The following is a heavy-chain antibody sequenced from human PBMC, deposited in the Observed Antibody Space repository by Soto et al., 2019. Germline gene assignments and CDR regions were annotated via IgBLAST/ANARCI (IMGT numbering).Heavy chain of an antibody. CDR1: GFTFSSYG. CDR3: ARDRSGDTARVTPDY. D-gene: IGHD5-18*01. CDR2: IWYDGSNK. V-gene: IGHV3-33*01. J-gene: IGHJ4*02. Sequence: QVQLVESGGGVVQPGRSLRLSCAASGFTFSSYGMHWVRQAPGKGLEWVAVIWYDGSNKYYADSVKGRFTISRDNSKNTLYLQMNSLRAEDTAVYYCARDRSGDTARVTPDYLGQGTLVTVSS.